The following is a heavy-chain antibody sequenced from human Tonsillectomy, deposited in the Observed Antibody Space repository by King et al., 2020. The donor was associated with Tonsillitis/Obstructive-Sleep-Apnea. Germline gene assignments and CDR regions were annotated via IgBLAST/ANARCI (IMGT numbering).Heavy chain of an antibody. CDR3: ARDRGEYCSSTSCYYFDY. Sequence: VQLVESGGGLVQPGGSLRLSCAASGFTFSSYSMNWVRQAPGKGLEWVSYISSSSSTIYYADSVKGRLTISRDNAKNSLYLQMNSLRDEDTAVYYCARDRGEYCSSTSCYYFDYWGQGTLVTVSS. V-gene: IGHV3-48*02. CDR1: GFTFSSYS. J-gene: IGHJ4*02. D-gene: IGHD2-2*01. CDR2: ISSSSSTI.